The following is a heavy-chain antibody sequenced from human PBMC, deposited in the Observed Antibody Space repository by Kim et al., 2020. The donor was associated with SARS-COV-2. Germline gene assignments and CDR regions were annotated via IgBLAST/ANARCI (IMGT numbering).Heavy chain of an antibody. Sequence: GGSLRLSCAASGFTVSSNYMSWVRQAPGKGLEWVSVIYSGGSTYYADSVKGRFTISRDNSKNTLYLQMNSLRAEDTAVYYCARDATDYGDYWSGYYYGMDLWPQGTTLTVSS. D-gene: IGHD4-17*01. V-gene: IGHV3-66*01. CDR3: ARDATDYGDYWSGYYYGMDL. J-gene: IGHJ6*02. CDR1: GFTVSSNY. CDR2: IYSGGST.